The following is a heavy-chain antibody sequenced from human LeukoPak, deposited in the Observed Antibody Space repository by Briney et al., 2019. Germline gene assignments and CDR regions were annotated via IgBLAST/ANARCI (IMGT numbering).Heavy chain of an antibody. D-gene: IGHD3-22*01. CDR3: ARQGAITMIVVVITQHAFDI. V-gene: IGHV4-39*01. CDR1: GGSISSSSYY. Sequence: PSETLSLTCTVSGGSISSSSYYWGWNRQPPGKGLEWIGSIYYSGSTYYNPSLKSRVTISVDTSKNQFSLKLSSVTAADTAVYYCARQGAITMIVVVITQHAFDIWGQGTMVTVSS. J-gene: IGHJ3*02. CDR2: IYYSGST.